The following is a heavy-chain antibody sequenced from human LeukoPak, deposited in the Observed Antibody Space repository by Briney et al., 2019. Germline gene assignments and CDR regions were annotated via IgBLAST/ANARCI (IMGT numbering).Heavy chain of an antibody. CDR3: AKDIACSTSCYPFDY. J-gene: IGHJ4*02. Sequence: GGSLRLSCAASGFTFSSYAMSWVRQAPGKGLEWVSAISGSGGSTYYADSVKGRFTISRNNSKNTLYLQMNSLRAEDTAVYYCAKDIACSTSCYPFDYWGQGTLVTVSS. CDR2: ISGSGGST. D-gene: IGHD2-2*01. CDR1: GFTFSSYA. V-gene: IGHV3-23*01.